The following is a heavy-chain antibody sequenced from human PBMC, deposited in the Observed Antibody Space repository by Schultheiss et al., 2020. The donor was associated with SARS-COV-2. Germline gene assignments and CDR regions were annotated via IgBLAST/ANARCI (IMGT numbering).Heavy chain of an antibody. Sequence: ASVKVSCKASGYTFTSYYMHWVRQAPGQGLEWLGWINTGHGVTKYSQRFQGRVTITRDISASTAYLELSRLRSEDTAVYYCARDPLGAIMLTLDSWGQGTRVTVSS. D-gene: IGHD3-9*01. CDR2: INTGHGVT. CDR1: GYTFTSYY. V-gene: IGHV1-3*04. CDR3: ARDPLGAIMLTLDS. J-gene: IGHJ4*02.